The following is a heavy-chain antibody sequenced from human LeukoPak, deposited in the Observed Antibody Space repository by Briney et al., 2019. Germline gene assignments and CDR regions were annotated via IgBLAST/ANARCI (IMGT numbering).Heavy chain of an antibody. CDR1: GGSFSGYY. Sequence: PSETLSLTCAVYGGSFSGYYWSWIRQPPGKGLEWIGEINHSGSTNYNPSLKSRVTISVDTSKNQFSLKMTSVTAADTAVYYCARGWDWNFGYWGQGILVIVSS. CDR2: INHSGST. J-gene: IGHJ4*02. V-gene: IGHV4-34*01. D-gene: IGHD1-7*01. CDR3: ARGWDWNFGY.